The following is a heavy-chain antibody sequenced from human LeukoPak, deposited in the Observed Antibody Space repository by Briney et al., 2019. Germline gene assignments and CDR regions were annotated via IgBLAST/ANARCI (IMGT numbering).Heavy chain of an antibody. CDR1: GGSISSYY. CDR2: IYYSGST. V-gene: IGHV4-59*01. J-gene: IGHJ6*04. CDR3: ARDDYGDYVVDV. D-gene: IGHD4-17*01. Sequence: SETLSLTCTVSGGSISSYYWSWIRQPPGKGLEWIGYIYYSGSTNYNPSLKSRVTISVDTSKNQFSLKLSSVTAADTAVYYCARDDYGDYVVDVWGKGTTVTVSS.